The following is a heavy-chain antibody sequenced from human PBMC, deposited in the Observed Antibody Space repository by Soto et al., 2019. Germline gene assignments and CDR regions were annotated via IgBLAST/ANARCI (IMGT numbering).Heavy chain of an antibody. V-gene: IGHV3-23*01. Sequence: EVQLLESGGGLVQPGGSLRLSCAVSGITFSSYAMSWVRQAPGKGLEWVSGVSGDTGSTFYADSVKGRCIVSRDNSKNTLYLNMTGLRADDTAVYYCAKDGSGSYQPTFFDYWGQGTLVTVSS. CDR1: GITFSSYA. CDR2: VSGDTGST. CDR3: AKDGSGSYQPTFFDY. D-gene: IGHD1-26*01. J-gene: IGHJ4*02.